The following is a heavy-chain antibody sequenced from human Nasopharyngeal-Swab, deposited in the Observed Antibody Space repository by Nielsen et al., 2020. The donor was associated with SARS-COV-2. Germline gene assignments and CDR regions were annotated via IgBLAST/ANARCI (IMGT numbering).Heavy chain of an antibody. J-gene: IGHJ6*02. CDR3: ARESSSWYYYYYGMDV. D-gene: IGHD6-13*01. V-gene: IGHV7-4-1*02. Sequence: ASVKVTCKASGYTFTSYAMNWVRQAPGQGLEGMGWINTNTGNPTYSQGFTERFVFSLDTSVSTAYLQISSLKAEDTAVYYCARESSSWYYYYYGMDVWGQGTTVTVSS. CDR2: INTNTGNP. CDR1: GYTFTSYA.